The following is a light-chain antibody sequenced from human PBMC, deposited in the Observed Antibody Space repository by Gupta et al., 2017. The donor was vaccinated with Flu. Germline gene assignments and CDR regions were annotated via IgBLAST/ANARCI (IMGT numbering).Light chain of an antibody. J-gene: IGLJ3*02. CDR2: EVS. CDR1: SNDVGGYNF. Sequence: QSALTQPASVSGSPGQSITTSCTGTSNDVGGYNFVSWYQQHPGKAPRLLIYEVSNRPSGVSNRFSGSKSGNTASLTISGLQAEDEGNYYCCSYTTSYTLVFGGGTKLTVL. CDR3: CSYTTSYTLV. V-gene: IGLV2-14*01.